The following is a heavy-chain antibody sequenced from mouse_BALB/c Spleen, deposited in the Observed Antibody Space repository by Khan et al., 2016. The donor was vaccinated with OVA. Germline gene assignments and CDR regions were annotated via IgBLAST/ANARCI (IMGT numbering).Heavy chain of an antibody. Sequence: VQLQQSGPELVKPGASVKIPCKASGYAFTDYNMDWVKQSHGKSLEWIGDITPNNGGTIYNQNFKGKATLTVDKSSNTAYMELRSLTSEDTAVYYCARGGFGSPFAYWGQGTLVTVS. CDR3: ARGGFGSPFAY. D-gene: IGHD1-1*01. V-gene: IGHV1-18*01. CDR2: ITPNNGGT. J-gene: IGHJ3*01. CDR1: GYAFTDYN.